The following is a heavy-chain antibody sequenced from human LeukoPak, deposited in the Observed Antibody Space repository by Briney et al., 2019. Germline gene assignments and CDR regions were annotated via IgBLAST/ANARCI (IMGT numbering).Heavy chain of an antibody. D-gene: IGHD3-10*01. Sequence: GGTLRLSCAASGFTFTNYAMSWVRQAPGKGLEWLSYISISGSFIYYADSVKGRFTISRDNGRNSLHLQMNSLRAEDTAVYYCAREVYYGSGRRFDLWGQGTLVTVSS. CDR1: GFTFTNYA. J-gene: IGHJ4*02. V-gene: IGHV3-48*01. CDR3: AREVYYGSGRRFDL. CDR2: ISISGSFI.